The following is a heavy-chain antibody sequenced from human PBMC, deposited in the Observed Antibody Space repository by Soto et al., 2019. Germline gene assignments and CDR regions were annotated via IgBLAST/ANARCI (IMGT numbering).Heavy chain of an antibody. CDR3: AREISVAGGHFDY. J-gene: IGHJ4*02. Sequence: EVQLVESGGGLVQPGGSLRLSCTASGFTFSSYGMNWVRQAPGKGLEWVSSISSSSSTIYYADSVRGRFTISRDNAKNSLYLQMHSLRDEDTAVYYCAREISVAGGHFDYWGQGTLVTVSS. CDR2: ISSSSSTI. D-gene: IGHD6-19*01. V-gene: IGHV3-48*02. CDR1: GFTFSSYG.